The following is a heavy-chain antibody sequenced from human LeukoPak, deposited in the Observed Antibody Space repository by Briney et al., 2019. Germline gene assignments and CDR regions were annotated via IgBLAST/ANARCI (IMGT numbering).Heavy chain of an antibody. J-gene: IGHJ3*02. CDR1: GGSINDYY. D-gene: IGHD3-10*01. CDR3: ARERGRITLVRGVIPDAFDI. CDR2: IYHSGST. V-gene: IGHV4-59*01. Sequence: PSETLSLTCTVSGGSINDYYWSWIRQPPGQGLEWIGYIYHSGSTKYNPSLKSRVTLSVDTSRNQFSLRLNSVAAADTGVYYCARERGRITLVRGVIPDAFDIWGQGTMVTVSS.